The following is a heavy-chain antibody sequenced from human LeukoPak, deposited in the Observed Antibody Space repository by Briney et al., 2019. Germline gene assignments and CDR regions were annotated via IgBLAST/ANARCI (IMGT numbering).Heavy chain of an antibody. Sequence: ASVKVSCKASGYTCTSYDINWVRQATGQWLEWMGWMNPNSGNTGYAQKFQGRVTMSRNTSISTAYMERSSLRSEDTAVYYCARSYSSGWYGVYNWFDPWGQGTLVTVSS. J-gene: IGHJ5*02. CDR2: MNPNSGNT. V-gene: IGHV1-8*01. CDR1: GYTCTSYD. D-gene: IGHD6-19*01. CDR3: ARSYSSGWYGVYNWFDP.